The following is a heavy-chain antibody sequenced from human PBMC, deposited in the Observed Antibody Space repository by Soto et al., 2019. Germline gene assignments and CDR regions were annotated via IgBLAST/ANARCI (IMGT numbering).Heavy chain of an antibody. D-gene: IGHD3-22*01. CDR1: GFTFGDYA. CDR2: IRSKAYGGTT. Sequence: PVGSLRLSCTASGFTFGDYAMSWVRQAPGKGLEWVGFIRSKAYGGTTEYAASVKGRFTISRDDSKSIAYLQMNSLKTEDTAVYYCTRDYYDSSGYFAFDIWGQGTMVTVSS. V-gene: IGHV3-49*04. J-gene: IGHJ3*02. CDR3: TRDYYDSSGYFAFDI.